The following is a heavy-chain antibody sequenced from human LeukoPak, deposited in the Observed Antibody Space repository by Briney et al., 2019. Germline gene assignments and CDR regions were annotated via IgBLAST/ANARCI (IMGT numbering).Heavy chain of an antibody. CDR1: GFTFSSYS. CDR2: ISSSSSTI. D-gene: IGHD1-26*01. Sequence: GGSLRLSCAASGFTFSSYSMNWVRQAPGKGLEWVSYISSSSSTIYYADSVKGRFTISRDSAKNSLYLQMNSLRAEDTAVYYCARLGLVGAVSVDDAFDIWGQGTMVTVSS. CDR3: ARLGLVGAVSVDDAFDI. V-gene: IGHV3-48*01. J-gene: IGHJ3*02.